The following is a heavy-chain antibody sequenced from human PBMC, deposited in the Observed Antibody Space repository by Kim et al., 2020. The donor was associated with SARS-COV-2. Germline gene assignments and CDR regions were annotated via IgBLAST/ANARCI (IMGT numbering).Heavy chain of an antibody. CDR2: INHSGST. V-gene: IGHV4-34*01. D-gene: IGHD1-7*01. CDR3: ARGPPHNKTHKRLNYPLDY. J-gene: IGHJ4*02. Sequence: SETLSLTCAVYGGSFSGYYWSWIRQPPGKGLEWIGEINHSGSTNYNPSLKSRVTISVDTSKNQFSLKLSSVTAADTAVYYCARGPPHNKTHKRLNYPLDYWGQGTLVTVSS. CDR1: GGSFSGYY.